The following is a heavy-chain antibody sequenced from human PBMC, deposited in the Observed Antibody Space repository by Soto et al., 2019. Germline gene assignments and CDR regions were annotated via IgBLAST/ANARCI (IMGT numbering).Heavy chain of an antibody. CDR3: ARGGAMADFYFDS. D-gene: IGHD1-26*01. CDR1: GGSISSDYYY. CDR2: IYYSGRT. V-gene: IGHV4-30-4*01. J-gene: IGHJ4*02. Sequence: QVPLQESGPGLVKPSETLSLTCTVSGGSISSDYYYWSWIRQPPGRGLECIGYIYYSGRTYYNPSLKSRLIISVATSKNQFSLGLSSVTAADTAVYYCARGGAMADFYFDSWGQGILVSVSS.